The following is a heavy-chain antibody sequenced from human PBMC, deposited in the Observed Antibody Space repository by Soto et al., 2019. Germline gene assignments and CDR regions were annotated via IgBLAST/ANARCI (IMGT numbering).Heavy chain of an antibody. CDR2: IKQDGSEK. D-gene: IGHD2-21*02. J-gene: IGHJ6*02. CDR1: GFTFSSYW. Sequence: GESLKISCAASGFTFSSYWMSWVRQAPGKGLEWVANIKQDGSEKYYVDSVKGRFTISRDNAKNSLYLQMNSLRAEDTAVYYCARGGCGGDCYYYYYGMDVWGQGTTVTVSS. V-gene: IGHV3-7*01. CDR3: ARGGCGGDCYYYYYGMDV.